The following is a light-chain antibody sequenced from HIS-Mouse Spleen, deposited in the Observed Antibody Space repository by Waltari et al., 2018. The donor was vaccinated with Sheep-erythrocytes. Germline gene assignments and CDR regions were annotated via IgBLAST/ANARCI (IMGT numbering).Light chain of an antibody. Sequence: QSALTQPRSVSGSPGQSVPISCTGTSSDVGGYNYVSWYQQHPANAPKLIIYAVSQRPAGVPDRCSGSQSGNTASLTISGLQAEDEADYYCCSYAGSYTVVFGGGTKLTVL. CDR1: SSDVGGYNY. J-gene: IGLJ2*01. V-gene: IGLV2-11*01. CDR3: CSYAGSYTVV. CDR2: AVS.